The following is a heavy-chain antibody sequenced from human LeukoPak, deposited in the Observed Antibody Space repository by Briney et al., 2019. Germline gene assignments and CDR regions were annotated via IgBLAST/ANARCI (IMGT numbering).Heavy chain of an antibody. J-gene: IGHJ4*02. CDR3: ARESSYCSGGSCYSEGFDY. D-gene: IGHD2-15*01. V-gene: IGHV3-30-3*01. CDR1: GFTFSSYA. CDR2: ISYDGSNK. Sequence: GGSLRLSCAASGFTFSSYAMHWVRQAPGKGLEWVAVISYDGSNKYYADSVKGRFTISRDNSKNTLYLQMNSLRAEDTAVYYCARESSYCSGGSCYSEGFDYWGQGTLVTVSS.